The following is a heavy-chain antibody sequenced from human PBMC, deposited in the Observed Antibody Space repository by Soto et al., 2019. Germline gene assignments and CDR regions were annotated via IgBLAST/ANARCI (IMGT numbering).Heavy chain of an antibody. CDR3: ATWHEREHAYDV. J-gene: IGHJ3*01. Sequence: PGGSLRLSCAASGFTFSSYAMSWVRQVPGKGLEWVSALRDSGSSPYYLDSVKGRFTVSRDNSKNTLYLQMNSLRADDTAVYYCATWHEREHAYDVWGQGTTVTVSS. V-gene: IGHV3-23*01. CDR1: GFTFSSYA. CDR2: LRDSGSSP. D-gene: IGHD1-1*01.